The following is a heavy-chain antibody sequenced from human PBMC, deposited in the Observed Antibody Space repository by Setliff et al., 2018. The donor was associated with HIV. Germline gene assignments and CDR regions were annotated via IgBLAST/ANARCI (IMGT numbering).Heavy chain of an antibody. Sequence: PGGSLRLSCAASGFTFSSYWMSWVRQAPGKGLEWVANIKQDGSEKYYADSVKGRFTISRDNSRNTLYLQMNSLRAEDTALYFCARRGNLLEGRQLDSWGQGTLVTVSS. CDR2: IKQDGSEK. V-gene: IGHV3-7*03. CDR1: GFTFSSYW. J-gene: IGHJ4*02. D-gene: IGHD1-1*01. CDR3: ARRGNLLEGRQLDS.